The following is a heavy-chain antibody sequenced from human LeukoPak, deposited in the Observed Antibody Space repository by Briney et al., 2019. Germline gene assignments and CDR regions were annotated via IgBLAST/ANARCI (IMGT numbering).Heavy chain of an antibody. CDR2: IYYIGST. Sequence: SETLSLTCTVSGGSIRSYYWSWIRQPPGKELECIGYIYYIGSTNYNPSLKSRVTISLDTSKSQFSLKLTSVTPADTAVYYCARGGIVGSRTNWFDPWGQGILVTVSS. CDR3: ARGGIVGSRTNWFDP. J-gene: IGHJ5*02. V-gene: IGHV4-59*01. D-gene: IGHD1-26*01. CDR1: GGSIRSYY.